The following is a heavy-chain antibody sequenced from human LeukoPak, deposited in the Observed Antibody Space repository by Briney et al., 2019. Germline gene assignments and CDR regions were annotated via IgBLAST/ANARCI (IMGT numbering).Heavy chain of an antibody. CDR3: ARGKFNDYVWGSYRYDAFDI. Sequence: ASVKVSCKASGGTFSSYAISWVRQASGQGLGWMGGIIPIFGTANYAQKFQGRVTITADESTSTAYMELSSLRSEDTAVYYCARGKFNDYVWGSYRYDAFDIWGQGTMVTVSS. V-gene: IGHV1-69*13. CDR1: GGTFSSYA. D-gene: IGHD3-16*02. J-gene: IGHJ3*02. CDR2: IIPIFGTA.